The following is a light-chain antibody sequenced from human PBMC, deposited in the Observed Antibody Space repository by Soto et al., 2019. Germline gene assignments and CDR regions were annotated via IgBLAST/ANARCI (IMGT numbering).Light chain of an antibody. CDR1: SSDVGGYNY. CDR3: SSYTSSSPVV. V-gene: IGLV2-14*01. Sequence: QSVLTQPASVSGSPGQSITISCTGTSSDVGGYNYVSWYQQHPGKAPKLMIYDVSNRPSGVSNRFSGSKSGNTASLTISGHQAEDEADYYCSSYTSSSPVVFGGGTKLTVL. J-gene: IGLJ2*01. CDR2: DVS.